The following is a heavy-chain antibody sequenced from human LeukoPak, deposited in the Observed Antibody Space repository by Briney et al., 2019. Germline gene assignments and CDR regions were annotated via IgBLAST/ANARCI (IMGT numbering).Heavy chain of an antibody. CDR1: GFTFSSYE. J-gene: IGHJ4*02. CDR3: AREFRGFPDF. Sequence: GGSLRLSCAASGFTFSSYEMNWVRQAPGKGLEWVSYISSSGTTIYYADSVKGRFTISGDNAKNSLYLQMNSLRAEDTAIYYCAREFRGFPDFWGQGTLVTVSS. CDR2: ISSSGTTI. D-gene: IGHD3-10*01. V-gene: IGHV3-48*03.